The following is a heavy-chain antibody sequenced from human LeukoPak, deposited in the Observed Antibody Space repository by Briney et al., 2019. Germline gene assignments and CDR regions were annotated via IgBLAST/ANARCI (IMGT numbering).Heavy chain of an antibody. J-gene: IGHJ5*01. D-gene: IGHD7-27*01. CDR1: GYSFTTYW. V-gene: IGHV5-51*01. CDR2: IYCDGSKT. Sequence: TGESLKISCKGSGYSFTTYWIAWVRQMPGKGLEWMGIIYCDGSKTTYSPSFQSQVTISVDKSTSTAYLQWSSLKASDTAIYFCARRAELGMRYFDFWGQGALLVVSS. CDR3: ARRAELGMRYFDF.